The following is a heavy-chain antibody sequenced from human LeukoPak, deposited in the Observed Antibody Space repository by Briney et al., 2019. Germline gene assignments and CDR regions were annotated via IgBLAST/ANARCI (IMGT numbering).Heavy chain of an antibody. CDR2: ISYDGSNK. CDR1: GFTFSSYA. Sequence: GGSLRLSCAASGFTFSSYAMHWVRQAPGKGLEWVAVISYDGSNKYYADSVKGRFTISRDNSKNTLYLQMNSLRAEDTAVYYCARSKPYKLPRNAFDIWGQGTMVTVSS. J-gene: IGHJ3*02. CDR3: ARSKPYKLPRNAFDI. D-gene: IGHD2-2*01. V-gene: IGHV3-30-3*01.